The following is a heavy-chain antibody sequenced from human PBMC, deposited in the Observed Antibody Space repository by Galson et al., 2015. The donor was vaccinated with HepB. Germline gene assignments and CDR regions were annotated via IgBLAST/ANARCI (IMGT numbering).Heavy chain of an antibody. D-gene: IGHD1-26*01. V-gene: IGHV4-59*01. CDR1: GGSISSYY. J-gene: IGHJ4*02. CDR2: IYYSGST. CDR3: ARGGEWEPAGFDY. Sequence: ETLSLTCTVSGGSISSYYWSWIRQPPGKGLEWIGYIYYSGSTNYNPSLKSRVTISVDTSKNQFSLKLTSVTAADTAVYYCARGGEWEPAGFDYWGQGTLVTVSS.